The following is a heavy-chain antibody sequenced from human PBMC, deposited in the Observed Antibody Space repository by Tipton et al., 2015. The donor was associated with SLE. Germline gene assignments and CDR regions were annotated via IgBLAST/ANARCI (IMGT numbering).Heavy chain of an antibody. CDR3: ARRGIAVPGLDY. CDR1: GIIFSNYG. D-gene: IGHD6-19*01. V-gene: IGHV3-30*02. Sequence: SLRLSCAASGIIFSNYGMHWVRQAPGKGLGWVAFIHYDGSQKYYVDSVKGRFTISRDNSKNSLYLQMNSLRADDTAVYYCARRGIAVPGLDYWGQGTLVTVSS. J-gene: IGHJ4*02. CDR2: IHYDGSQK.